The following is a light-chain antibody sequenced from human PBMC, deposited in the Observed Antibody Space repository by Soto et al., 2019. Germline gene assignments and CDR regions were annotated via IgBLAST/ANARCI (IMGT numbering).Light chain of an antibody. CDR2: WAS. Sequence: DIVMTKSPDSLAVSLGERATINCKSSQSVLYSSNNKNYLAWYQQKPGQPPKLLIYWASTRESGVPDRFSGSGSGTDFTVTISSLQTEDVAVYYCQQYYSTPRTFGQGTKVEIK. CDR3: QQYYSTPRT. J-gene: IGKJ1*01. V-gene: IGKV4-1*01. CDR1: QSVLYSSNNKNY.